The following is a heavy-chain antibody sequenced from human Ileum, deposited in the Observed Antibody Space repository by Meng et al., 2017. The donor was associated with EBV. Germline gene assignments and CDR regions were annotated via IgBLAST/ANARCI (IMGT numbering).Heavy chain of an antibody. D-gene: IGHD2-15*01. V-gene: IGHV4-30-4*01. Sequence: PLLGSGPCFVNHQGTSTITCVVAGVFISIGGSHWSGIRPSPWEGLEWIGNSESTSYNPSLRSRVAISVDPSETQFSLRLDSVTAADTAVYYCTTYAEGAGGRGYWGPGTLVTVSS. CDR2: SEST. J-gene: IGHJ4*02. CDR1: GVFISIGGSH. CDR3: TTYAEGAGGRGY.